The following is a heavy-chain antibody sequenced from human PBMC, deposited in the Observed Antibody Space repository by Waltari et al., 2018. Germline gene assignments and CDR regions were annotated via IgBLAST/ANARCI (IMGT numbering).Heavy chain of an antibody. V-gene: IGHV3-11*04. CDR2: IDGTATIT. CDR1: AFALGAYY. CDR3: ARDFRHGASDV. Sequence: QVQLVESGGGLVKPGESLRLSCVASAFALGAYYMTWIRQAPRKGIEWISYIDGTATITKYADSVKGRFTVSRDNAKNSLYLQMDSLRADDTAVYFCARDFRHGASDVWGRGTMVTVA. J-gene: IGHJ3*01.